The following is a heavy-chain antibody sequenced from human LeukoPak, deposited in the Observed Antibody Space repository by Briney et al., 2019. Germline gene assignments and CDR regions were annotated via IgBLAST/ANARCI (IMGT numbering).Heavy chain of an antibody. CDR3: ARRGVTYVPYVYYYYGMDV. Sequence: SETLSLTCAVYGGSFSGYYWSWIRRPPGKGLEWIGEINHSGSTNYNPSLKSRVTISVDTSKNQFSLKLSSVTAADTAVYYCARRGVTYVPYVYYYYGMDVWGQGTTVTVSS. V-gene: IGHV4-34*01. J-gene: IGHJ6*02. CDR2: INHSGST. D-gene: IGHD2-21*02. CDR1: GGSFSGYY.